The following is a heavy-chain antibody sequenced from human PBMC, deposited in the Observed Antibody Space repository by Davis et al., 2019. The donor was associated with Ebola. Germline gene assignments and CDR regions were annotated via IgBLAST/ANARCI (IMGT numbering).Heavy chain of an antibody. CDR2: IDPSDSYT. D-gene: IGHD1-26*01. J-gene: IGHJ4*02. CDR1: GYSFNDYW. Sequence: PGGSLRLSCKASGYSFNDYWISWVRQMPGKGLEWLGRIDPSDSYTNYSPSFQGHVTISADKSISTAYLQWSSLKASDTAMYYCARQGWELLGVDYWGQGTLVTVSS. CDR3: ARQGWELLGVDY. V-gene: IGHV5-10-1*01.